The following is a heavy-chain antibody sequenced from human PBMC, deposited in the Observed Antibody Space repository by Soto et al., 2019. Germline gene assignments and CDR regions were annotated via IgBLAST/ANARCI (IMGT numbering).Heavy chain of an antibody. CDR3: ASLDCTNGVCPFDY. Sequence: GGSLRLSCAASGFTFSGSSMNWVRQAPGQGLEWVSSISTSGSRIYYADSVKGRFTISRDSAKNSLYLQLNSVRAEDTAVYYCASLDCTNGVCPFDYWRQGNLVNVSS. J-gene: IGHJ4*02. V-gene: IGHV3-21*01. CDR1: GFTFSGSS. CDR2: ISTSGSRI. D-gene: IGHD2-8*01.